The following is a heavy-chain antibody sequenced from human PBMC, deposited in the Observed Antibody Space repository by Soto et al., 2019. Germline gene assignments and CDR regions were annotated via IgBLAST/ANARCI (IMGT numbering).Heavy chain of an antibody. CDR2: ISYDGSNK. Sequence: GGSLRLSCSASGFTFSSYGMHWVRQAPGKGLEWVAVISYDGSNKYYADSVKGRFTISRDNSKNTLYLQMNSLRAEDTAVYYCAKDLPWQTTYAFDIWGQGAMVTVSS. V-gene: IGHV3-30*18. D-gene: IGHD1-7*01. CDR3: AKDLPWQTTYAFDI. CDR1: GFTFSSYG. J-gene: IGHJ3*02.